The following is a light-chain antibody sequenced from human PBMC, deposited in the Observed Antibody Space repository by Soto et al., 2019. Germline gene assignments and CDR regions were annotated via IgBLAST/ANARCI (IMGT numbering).Light chain of an antibody. J-gene: IGKJ1*01. V-gene: IGKV1-5*01. CDR1: QSISSW. CDR2: DAS. CDR3: QKYNSYSQT. Sequence: DIQMTHSPFSLSASVVDRVTITCLASQSISSWLAWYQQKPGKAPKLLIYDASSLESGVPSRFSGSGSGTEFTLTISSLQPDDFATYYCQKYNSYSQTFGQGTKVDIK.